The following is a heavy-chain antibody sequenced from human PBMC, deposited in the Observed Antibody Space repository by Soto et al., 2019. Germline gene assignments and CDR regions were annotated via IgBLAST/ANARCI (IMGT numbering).Heavy chain of an antibody. CDR2: IYYSGST. V-gene: IGHV4-39*01. CDR1: GGSISSSSYY. Sequence: QLQLQESGPGLVKPSETLSLTCTVSGGSISSSSYYWGWIRQPPGKGLEWIGRIYYSGSTYYNPSRKSRVTISVDTSKNQFSLKLSSVTAADTAVYYCARSMTTVVTLDYWGQGTLVTVSS. J-gene: IGHJ4*02. D-gene: IGHD4-17*01. CDR3: ARSMTTVVTLDY.